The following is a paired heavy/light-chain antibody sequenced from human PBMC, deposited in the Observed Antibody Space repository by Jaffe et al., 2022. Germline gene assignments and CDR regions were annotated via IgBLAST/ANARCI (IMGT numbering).Light chain of an antibody. J-gene: IGKJ5*01. CDR3: QQRSTWPLT. V-gene: IGKV3-11*01. CDR2: DAS. CDR1: QSVSNY. Sequence: EIVLTQSPATLSLSPGERATLSCRASQSVSNYLAWYQQKPGQAPRLLIYDASSRATGIPARFSGSGSGTDFTLTISSLEPEDFAVYYCQQRSTWPLTFGQGTRLEIK.
Heavy chain of an antibody. J-gene: IGHJ6*03. D-gene: IGHD3-10*01. V-gene: IGHV1-2*02. Sequence: QEQLVQSGAEVKKPGASVKVSCKASGYTFTDYYIHWLRQAPGQGLEWMGWINPNTASTMSAQKFQGRVTMTRDTAINTAYLELSRLTSDDTAVYYCARDSSVITMIRGYKNYYMDVWGKGTTVTVSS. CDR2: INPNTAST. CDR3: ARDSSVITMIRGYKNYYMDV. CDR1: GYTFTDYY.